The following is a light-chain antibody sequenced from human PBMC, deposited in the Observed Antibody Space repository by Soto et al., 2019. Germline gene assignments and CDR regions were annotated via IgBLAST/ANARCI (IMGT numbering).Light chain of an antibody. V-gene: IGLV2-14*01. CDR1: SSDVVGYNL. J-gene: IGLJ1*01. CDR3: SSYKSSSTLPYV. Sequence: QSALTQPASVSGSPGQSITISCTGTSSDVVGYNLVSWYQQYPDKAPKLMIFDVNTRPSGVSNRFSGSKSGNTASLTISGLQAEDEADYYCSSYKSSSTLPYVFGTGTKVTVL. CDR2: DVN.